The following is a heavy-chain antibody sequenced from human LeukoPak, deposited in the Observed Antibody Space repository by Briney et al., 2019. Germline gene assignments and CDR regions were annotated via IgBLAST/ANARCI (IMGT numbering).Heavy chain of an antibody. CDR2: IYYSGST. CDR1: GGSISSYY. Sequence: PSETLSLTCTVSGGSISSYYWSWIRQPPGKGLEGIGYIYYSGSTNYNPSLKSRVTISVDTSKNQFSLKLSSVTAADTAVYYCARVPRRITMVRGVIGYYYYYYMDVWGKGTTVTISS. CDR3: ARVPRRITMVRGVIGYYYYYYMDV. D-gene: IGHD3-10*01. J-gene: IGHJ6*03. V-gene: IGHV4-59*01.